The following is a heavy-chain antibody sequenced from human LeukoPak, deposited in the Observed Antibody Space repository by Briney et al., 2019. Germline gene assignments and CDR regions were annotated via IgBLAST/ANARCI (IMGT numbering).Heavy chain of an antibody. J-gene: IGHJ6*03. CDR2: IFPGGTNT. D-gene: IGHD5-12*01. CDR1: GYSFSSYW. V-gene: IGHV5-51*01. CDR3: ARHGPADGYSGYDSVHYYYHMDV. Sequence: GESLKISCTTSGYSFSSYWIAWVRQVPGKGLEWMGIIFPGGTNTRYSASFQGQFTISADKSISTAYLHWTSLKASDTAMYYCARHGPADGYSGYDSVHYYYHMDVWGKGTTVTVSS.